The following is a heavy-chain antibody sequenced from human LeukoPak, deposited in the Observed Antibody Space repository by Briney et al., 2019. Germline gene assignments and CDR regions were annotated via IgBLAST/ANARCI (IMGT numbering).Heavy chain of an antibody. CDR3: ARGLQRHVDTTMVSRLWDY. V-gene: IGHV3-74*01. J-gene: IGHJ4*02. CDR2: IKSDGST. CDR1: GFTFSSYW. Sequence: GGSLRLSCAASGFTFSSYWMHWVRQTPGKGLMWVARIKSDGSTIYADSVQGRFTISRDNAKNSLYLQMNSLRAEDRAVYYCARGLQRHVDTTMVSRLWDYWGQGTLVTVSS. D-gene: IGHD5-18*01.